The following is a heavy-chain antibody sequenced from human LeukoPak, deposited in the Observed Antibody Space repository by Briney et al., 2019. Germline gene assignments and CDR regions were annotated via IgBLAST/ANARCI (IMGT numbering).Heavy chain of an antibody. CDR1: GFTFTHAW. J-gene: IGHJ4*02. V-gene: IGHV3-7*01. D-gene: IGHD3-10*01. CDR2: IKEDGSKT. CDR3: VRDGSGSVEFDY. Sequence: TGGSLRLSCAASGFTFTHAWMTWVRQAPGKGLEWVANIKEDGSKTYYADSLKGRFTISRDNAENSLYLQMHSLRVEDTAVYYCVRDGSGSVEFDYWGQGTLVTVSS.